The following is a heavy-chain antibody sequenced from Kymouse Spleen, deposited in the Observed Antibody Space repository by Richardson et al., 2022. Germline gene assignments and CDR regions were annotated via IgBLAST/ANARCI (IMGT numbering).Heavy chain of an antibody. CDR3: ARDRLELPDYYYYYGMDV. D-gene: IGHD1-7*01. CDR1: GYTFTSYG. V-gene: IGHV1-18*01. Sequence: QVQLVQSGAEVKKPGASVKVSCKASGYTFTSYGISWVRQAPGQGLEWMGWISAYNGNTNYAQKLQGRVTMTTDTSTSTAYMELRSLRSDDTAVYYCARDRLELPDYYYYYGMDVWGQGTTVTVSS. CDR2: ISAYNGNT. J-gene: IGHJ6*02.